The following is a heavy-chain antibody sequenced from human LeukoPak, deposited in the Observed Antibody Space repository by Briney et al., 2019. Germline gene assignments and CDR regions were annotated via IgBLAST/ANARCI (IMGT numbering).Heavy chain of an antibody. J-gene: IGHJ4*02. CDR1: GYTFTSYG. CDR3: ARESHVTREDS. CDR2: ISANNGDT. D-gene: IGHD1-26*01. V-gene: IGHV1-18*01. Sequence: ASVKASCKASGYTFTSYGISWVRQAPGQGLEWVGWISANNGDTDYAQKFQARVTMTTDTSTSTAYMELRSLRSDDTAVYYCARESHVTREDSWGQGTLVTVSS.